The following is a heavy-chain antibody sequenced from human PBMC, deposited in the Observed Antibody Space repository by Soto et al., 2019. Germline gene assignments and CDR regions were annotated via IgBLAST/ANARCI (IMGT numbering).Heavy chain of an antibody. Sequence: EVQLLESGGGLVQPGGSLRLSCAASGFTFSSYAMSWDRQAPGKGLEWVSAISGSGGSTYYADSVKGRFTISRDNSKNTLYLQMNSLRAEDTAVYYCAKGRGAYYGSGSYYFDYWGQGTLVTVSS. CDR3: AKGRGAYYGSGSYYFDY. V-gene: IGHV3-23*01. CDR2: ISGSGGST. J-gene: IGHJ4*02. CDR1: GFTFSSYA. D-gene: IGHD3-10*01.